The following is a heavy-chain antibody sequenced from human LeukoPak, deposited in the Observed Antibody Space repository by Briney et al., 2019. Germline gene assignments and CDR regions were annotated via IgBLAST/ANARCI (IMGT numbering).Heavy chain of an antibody. CDR2: FDPEDGET. CDR1: GYTLTELS. Sequence: ASVKVSCKVSGYTLTELSMHWVRQAPGKGLEWMGGFDPEDGETIYAQKFQGRVTMTEDTSTDTAYMELSSLRSEDTAVYYCATTVRYCSSTSCPALFDCWGQGTLVTVSS. J-gene: IGHJ4*02. V-gene: IGHV1-24*01. D-gene: IGHD2-2*01. CDR3: ATTVRYCSSTSCPALFDC.